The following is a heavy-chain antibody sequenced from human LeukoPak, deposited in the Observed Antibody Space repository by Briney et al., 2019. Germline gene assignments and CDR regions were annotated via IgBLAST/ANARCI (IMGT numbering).Heavy chain of an antibody. CDR2: IYYSGST. J-gene: IGHJ5*02. V-gene: IGHV4-30-4*08. CDR3: ARVNRRLYNWFDH. D-gene: IGHD2/OR15-2a*01. CDR1: GGSISSGDYY. Sequence: SQTLSLTCTVSGGSISSGDYYWRWVRQPPGKGLEWIGYIYYSGSTYYNPSLKSRVTISVDTSKNQFSLKLSSVTAADTAVYYCARVNRRLYNWFDHWGQGTLVTVSS.